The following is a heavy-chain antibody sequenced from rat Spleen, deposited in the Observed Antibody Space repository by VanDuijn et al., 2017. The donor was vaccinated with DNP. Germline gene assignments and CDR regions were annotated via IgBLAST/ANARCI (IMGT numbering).Heavy chain of an antibody. Sequence: EVKLVESGGGLVQPGRSLKLSCAGSGFTFSDYYMAWVRQTPTKGLDWVASISSDGSHTYYRDSMKGRFTISRDDAKSSLYLQMDSLRSEDTATYYCTTHGLYYEYNGFAYWGQGTLVTVSS. V-gene: IGHV5-20*01. D-gene: IGHD1-6*01. CDR3: TTHGLYYEYNGFAY. CDR1: GFTFSDYY. CDR2: ISSDGSHT. J-gene: IGHJ3*01.